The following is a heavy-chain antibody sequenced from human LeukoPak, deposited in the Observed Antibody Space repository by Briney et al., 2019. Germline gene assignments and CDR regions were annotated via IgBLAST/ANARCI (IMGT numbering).Heavy chain of an antibody. CDR3: ASHRNGAFDI. CDR2: ISAYNGDT. D-gene: IGHD1-14*01. J-gene: IGHJ3*02. V-gene: IGHV1-18*01. Sequence: ASVKVSCKTSGFTFTTYAISWVRQAPRLGLECMGWISAYNGDTNYAQNVQDRVTMTTDTSTSTAYLELRNLRSDDTAVYFCASHRNGAFDIWGQGTTITVSS. CDR1: GFTFTTYA.